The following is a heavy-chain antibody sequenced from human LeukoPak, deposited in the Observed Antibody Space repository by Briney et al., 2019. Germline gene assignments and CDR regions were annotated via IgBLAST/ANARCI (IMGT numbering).Heavy chain of an antibody. V-gene: IGHV3-7*03. CDR2: IKQDGSEK. Sequence: GGSLRLSCAASGFTFSSYWMSWVRQAPGKGLEWVANIKQDGSEKYYVDSVKGRFTISRDNAENSLSLQMNSLRAEDTAVYYCAKGYSYASPFDYWGQGTLVTVSP. CDR3: AKGYSYASPFDY. D-gene: IGHD5-18*01. CDR1: GFTFSSYW. J-gene: IGHJ4*02.